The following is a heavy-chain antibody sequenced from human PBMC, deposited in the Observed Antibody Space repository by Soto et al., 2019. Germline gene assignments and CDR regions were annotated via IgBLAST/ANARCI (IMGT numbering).Heavy chain of an antibody. V-gene: IGHV1-69*13. Sequence: ASVKVSCKASGGTFSSYAISWVRQAPGQGLEWMGGIIPIFGTANYAQKFQGRVTITADESTSTAYMELSSLRSEDTAVYYCARDSYDSSGPGYYGMDVWGQGTTVTVSS. CDR2: IIPIFGTA. D-gene: IGHD3-22*01. CDR3: ARDSYDSSGPGYYGMDV. CDR1: GGTFSSYA. J-gene: IGHJ6*02.